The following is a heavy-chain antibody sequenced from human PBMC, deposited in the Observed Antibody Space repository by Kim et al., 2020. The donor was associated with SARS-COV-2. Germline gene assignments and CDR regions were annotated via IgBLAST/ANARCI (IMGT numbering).Heavy chain of an antibody. D-gene: IGHD4-4*01. V-gene: IGHV3-48*02. J-gene: IGHJ6*02. CDR3: ASNILNYVGGYGMDV. CDR2: ISSSSSTI. CDR1: GFTFSSYS. Sequence: GGSLRLSCAASGFTFSSYSMNWVRQAPGKGLEWVSYISSSSSTIYYADSVKGRFTISRDNAKNSLYLQMNSLRDEDTAVYYCASNILNYVGGYGMDVWGQGTTVTISS.